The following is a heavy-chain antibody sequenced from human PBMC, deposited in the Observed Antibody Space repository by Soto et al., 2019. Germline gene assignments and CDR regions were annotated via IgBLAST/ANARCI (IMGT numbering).Heavy chain of an antibody. V-gene: IGHV3-30-3*01. CDR3: AREYRMTVVPPGY. Sequence: GGSLRLSCAASGFTFSSYAMHWVRQTPGKGLEWVALISYDGTDKYYTDSVKGRFTISRDNSKNTLYLQMNSLRAEDTSVYFCAREYRMTVVPPGYWGQGTLVTVXS. J-gene: IGHJ4*02. CDR2: ISYDGTDK. D-gene: IGHD3-22*01. CDR1: GFTFSSYA.